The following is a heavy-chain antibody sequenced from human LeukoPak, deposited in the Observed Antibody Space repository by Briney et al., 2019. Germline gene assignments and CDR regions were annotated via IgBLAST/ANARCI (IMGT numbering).Heavy chain of an antibody. CDR2: ISSRGST. CDR1: GYSISSTYY. CDR3: ARGPYSYDSSGAFDI. Sequence: PSETLSLTCTVSGYSISSTYYWACIRQPAGKGLEWIGRISSRGSTNYNPSLKSRVTISVDTSKYQVSLKLSSVTAADTAVYFCARGPYSYDSSGAFDIWGQGTMVTVSS. V-gene: IGHV4-38-2*02. D-gene: IGHD3-22*01. J-gene: IGHJ3*02.